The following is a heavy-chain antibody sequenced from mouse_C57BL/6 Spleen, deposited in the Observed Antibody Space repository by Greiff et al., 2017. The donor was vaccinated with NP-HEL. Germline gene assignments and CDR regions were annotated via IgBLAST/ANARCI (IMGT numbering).Heavy chain of an antibody. Sequence: VQLQQSGPELVKPGASVKISCKASGYAFSSSWMNWVKQRPGKGLEWIGRIDPGDGDTNYNGTFKGKATLTADKSSSTAYMQRSSLTSEASAVYICARANYYAIDYWGQGPSVTVS. D-gene: IGHD4-1*01. V-gene: IGHV1-82*01. CDR3: ARANYYAIDY. J-gene: IGHJ4*01. CDR1: GYAFSSSW. CDR2: IDPGDGDT.